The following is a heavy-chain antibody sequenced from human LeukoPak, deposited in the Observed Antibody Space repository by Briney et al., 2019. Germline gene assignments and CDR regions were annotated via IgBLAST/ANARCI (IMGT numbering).Heavy chain of an antibody. CDR2: MNPNSGNT. CDR1: GYTFTSYD. D-gene: IGHD1-14*01. CDR3: ARGTTGGFDY. J-gene: IGHJ4*02. V-gene: IGHV1-8*01. Sequence: SVKVSCKASGYTFTSYDINWVRQATGQGLEWMGWMNPNSGNTSYAQKFQGRVTMTRDTSTSTVYMELSSLRSEDTAVYYCARGTTGGFDYWGQGTLITVSS.